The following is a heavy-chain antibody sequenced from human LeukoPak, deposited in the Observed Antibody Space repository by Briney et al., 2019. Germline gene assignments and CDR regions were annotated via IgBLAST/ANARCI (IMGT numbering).Heavy chain of an antibody. Sequence: SETLSLTCSVSGGSISGYYWSWIRQPPGKGLEWIGYIYYIGNTSYNPSLKSRVTISLDTSKNQFSLKLRSVTAADTAMYYCARPHSSGWYGAFGIWGQGTTVTVSS. J-gene: IGHJ3*02. CDR2: IYYIGNT. CDR1: GGSISGYY. V-gene: IGHV4-59*08. CDR3: ARPHSSGWYGAFGI. D-gene: IGHD6-19*01.